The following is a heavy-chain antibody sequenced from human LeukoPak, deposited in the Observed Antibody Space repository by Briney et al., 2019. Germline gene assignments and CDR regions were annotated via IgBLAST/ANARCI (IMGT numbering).Heavy chain of an antibody. CDR3: ARDDYGSGSYFYYFDY. J-gene: IGHJ4*02. D-gene: IGHD3-10*01. CDR2: ISSNGGST. CDR1: GFTFGSYA. Sequence: GGSLRLSCAASGFTFGSYAMHWVRQAPGKGLEYVSAISSNGGSTYYANSVKGRFTISRDNSKNTLYLQMNSLRAEDMAVYYCARDDYGSGSYFYYFDYWGQGTLVTVSS. V-gene: IGHV3-64*01.